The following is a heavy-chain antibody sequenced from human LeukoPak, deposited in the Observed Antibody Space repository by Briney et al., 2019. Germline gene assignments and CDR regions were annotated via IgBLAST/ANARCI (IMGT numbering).Heavy chain of an antibody. CDR2: ISSSSGYI. Sequence: GGSLRLSCVASGFRFSSYSLSWVRQAPGKGLEWVSYISSSSGYIYYADSVQGRFTISRDNAKNSLYLQMDSLRAEDTAVYYCARDLRWYYFDYWGQGTLVTVSS. CDR3: ARDLRWYYFDY. V-gene: IGHV3-21*01. J-gene: IGHJ4*02. D-gene: IGHD5-24*01. CDR1: GFRFSSYS.